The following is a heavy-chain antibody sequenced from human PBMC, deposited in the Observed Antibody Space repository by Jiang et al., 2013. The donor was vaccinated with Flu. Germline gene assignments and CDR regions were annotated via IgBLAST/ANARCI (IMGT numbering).Heavy chain of an antibody. CDR3: TRQTDSCHDY. J-gene: IGHJ4*02. D-gene: IGHD2-21*02. CDR2: IRSRRDNFAT. V-gene: IGHV3-73*01. Sequence: GLVQPGESLKLSCAASGFTLGDSHMHWVRQASGKGLEWVAHIRSRRDNFATAYAASVKGRFTISRDDSRNTAYLQMSSLKTEDTAVYYCTRQTDSCHDYWGQGTLVTVSS. CDR1: GFTLGDSH.